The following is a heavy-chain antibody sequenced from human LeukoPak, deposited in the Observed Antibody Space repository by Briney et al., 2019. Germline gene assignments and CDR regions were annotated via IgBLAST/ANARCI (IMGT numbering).Heavy chain of an antibody. D-gene: IGHD3-3*01. CDR2: INPNSGDT. Sequence: ASVKVSCKASGYTFTGYYMHWVRQAPGQGLEWMGWINPNSGDTNYAQKLQGRVTMTRDTSISTAYTELSRLKSDDTAVYYCAASYDFWGGYLNHDYWGQGTLVTVSS. J-gene: IGHJ4*02. CDR1: GYTFTGYY. CDR3: AASYDFWGGYLNHDY. V-gene: IGHV1-2*02.